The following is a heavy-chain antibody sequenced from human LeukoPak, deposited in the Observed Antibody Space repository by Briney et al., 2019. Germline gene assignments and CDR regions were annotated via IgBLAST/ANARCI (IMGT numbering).Heavy chain of an antibody. Sequence: GASVKVSCKASGYTFTSYAMHWVRQAPGQRLEWMGWINAGNGNTKYSQKFQGRVTITRDTSASTAYMELSSLRSEDTAVYYCAVSRNGDYFGDAFDIWGQGTMVTVSS. V-gene: IGHV1-3*01. J-gene: IGHJ3*02. D-gene: IGHD4-17*01. CDR2: INAGNGNT. CDR3: AVSRNGDYFGDAFDI. CDR1: GYTFTSYA.